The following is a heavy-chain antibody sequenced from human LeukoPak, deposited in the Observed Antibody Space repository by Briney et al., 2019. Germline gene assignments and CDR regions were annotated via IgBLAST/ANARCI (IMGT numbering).Heavy chain of an antibody. D-gene: IGHD1-26*01. CDR1: GFTFSTYA. CDR3: VGMGAPDFDY. CDR2: ISSNGGST. Sequence: PGGSLRLSCSASGFTFSTYAMHWVRQAPGKGLEYVSAISSNGGSTYYADSVKGRFPISRDNSKNTLYLQMSSLRTEDTAVYYCVGMGAPDFDYWGQGTLVTVSS. V-gene: IGHV3-64D*06. J-gene: IGHJ4*02.